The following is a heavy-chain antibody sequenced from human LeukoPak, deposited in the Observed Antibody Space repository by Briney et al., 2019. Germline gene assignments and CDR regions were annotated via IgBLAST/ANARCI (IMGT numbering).Heavy chain of an antibody. CDR3: ARGLRWQKSDSAFDI. CDR2: IIPIFGTA. J-gene: IGHJ3*02. D-gene: IGHD4-23*01. V-gene: IGHV1-69*13. Sequence: ASVMVSCKASGGTYSRYAISAVRQAPGQGLEWMGGIIPIFGTANYAQKFQGRVTITADESTSTAYMELSSLRSEDTAVYYCARGLRWQKSDSAFDIWGQGTMVTVSS. CDR1: GGTYSRYA.